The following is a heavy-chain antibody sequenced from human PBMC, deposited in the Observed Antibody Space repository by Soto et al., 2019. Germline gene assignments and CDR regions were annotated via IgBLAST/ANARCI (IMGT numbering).Heavy chain of an antibody. CDR1: GGSISSGGYY. Sequence: QVQLQESGPGLVKPSQTLSLTCTVSGGSISSGGYYWSWIRQHPGKGLEWIGYIYYSGSTYYNPSLKSRVTISVDTSKNQFSLKLSSVTAADTAVYYCARGEWGTASHGSFPWGQGTLVTVSS. CDR2: IYYSGST. V-gene: IGHV4-31*03. J-gene: IGHJ5*02. CDR3: ARGEWGTASHGSFP. D-gene: IGHD3-10*01.